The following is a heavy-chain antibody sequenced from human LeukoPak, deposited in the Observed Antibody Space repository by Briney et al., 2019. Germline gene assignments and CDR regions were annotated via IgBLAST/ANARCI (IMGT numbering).Heavy chain of an antibody. CDR3: VRESFGSYYWFDP. J-gene: IGHJ5*02. D-gene: IGHD1-26*01. Sequence: GGSLRLSCAASGFTFSNYWMNWVRQAPGKGLEWVANIKQDGGEKSYVDSVKGRFTISRDNAKNTLYLQMNSLRAEDTAVYYCVRESFGSYYWFDPWGQGTLVTVSS. CDR1: GFTFSNYW. CDR2: IKQDGGEK. V-gene: IGHV3-7*01.